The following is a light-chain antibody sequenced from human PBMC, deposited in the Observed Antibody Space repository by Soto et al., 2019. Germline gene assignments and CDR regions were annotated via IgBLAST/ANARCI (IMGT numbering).Light chain of an antibody. CDR1: HSVSSSY. V-gene: IGKV3D-20*02. J-gene: IGKJ5*01. CDR3: QQRSNWSIT. Sequence: IVLTQSPVTLALSPGERATLSCRASHSVSSSYLAWYQQKPGQAPRLLIYDVSNRATGIPARFSGSGSGTDFTLTISSLEPEDFAVYYCQQRSNWSITFGQGTRLEI. CDR2: DVS.